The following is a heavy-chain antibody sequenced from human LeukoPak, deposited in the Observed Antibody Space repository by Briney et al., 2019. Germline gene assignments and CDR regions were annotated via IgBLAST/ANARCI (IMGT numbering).Heavy chain of an antibody. CDR3: ARAGYCSSTSCRRPNWFDP. CDR1: GYTFTNYG. D-gene: IGHD2-2*01. Sequence: ASVKVSCKASGYTFTNYGITWVRQAPGQGLEWMGWISAYNGDTNYAQNLHGRVTMTLDTSTSTAYMELRSLRSDDTAVYYCARAGYCSSTSCRRPNWFDPWGQGTLVTVSS. V-gene: IGHV1-18*01. CDR2: ISAYNGDT. J-gene: IGHJ5*02.